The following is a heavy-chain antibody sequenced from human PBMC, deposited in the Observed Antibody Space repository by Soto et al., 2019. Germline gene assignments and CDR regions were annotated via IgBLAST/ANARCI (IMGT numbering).Heavy chain of an antibody. Sequence: SETLSLTCAVYGGSFSGYYWSWIRQPPGKGLEWIGEINHSGSTNYNPSLKSRVTISVDTSKNQFSLKLSSVTAADTAVYYCARRSDFTPRGTLNFDYWGQGTLVTVSS. CDR1: GGSFSGYY. CDR3: ARRSDFTPRGTLNFDY. V-gene: IGHV4-34*01. D-gene: IGHD3-16*01. J-gene: IGHJ4*02. CDR2: INHSGST.